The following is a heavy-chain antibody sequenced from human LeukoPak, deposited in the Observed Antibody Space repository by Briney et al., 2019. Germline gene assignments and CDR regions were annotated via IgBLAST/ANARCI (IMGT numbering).Heavy chain of an antibody. V-gene: IGHV1-58*02. CDR3: ASAYLVATGSHVDYFDY. D-gene: IGHD5-12*01. CDR2: IVVGSGNT. J-gene: IGHJ4*02. CDR1: GFTFTSSA. Sequence: SVKVSCKASGFTFTSSAMQWVRQARGQRLEWIGWIVVGSGNTNYAQKFQERVTITRDMSTSTAYMELSSLRSEDTAVYYCASAYLVATGSHVDYFDYWGQGTLVTVSS.